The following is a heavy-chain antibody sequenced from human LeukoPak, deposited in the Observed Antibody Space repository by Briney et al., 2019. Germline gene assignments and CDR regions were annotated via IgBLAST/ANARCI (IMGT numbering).Heavy chain of an antibody. J-gene: IGHJ4*02. Sequence: SVKVSCKASGYTFTSYDINWVRQAPGQGLEWMGGIIPIFGTANYAQKFQGRVTITADESTSTAYMELSSLRSKDTAVYYCARENIVVVPAARGYFDYWGQGTLVTVSS. CDR3: ARENIVVVPAARGYFDY. D-gene: IGHD2-2*01. CDR1: GYTFTSYD. V-gene: IGHV1-69*13. CDR2: IIPIFGTA.